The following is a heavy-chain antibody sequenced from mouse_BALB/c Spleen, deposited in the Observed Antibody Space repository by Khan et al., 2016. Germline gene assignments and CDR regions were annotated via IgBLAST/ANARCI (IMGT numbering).Heavy chain of an antibody. CDR2: INPSTGYT. CDR1: GYTLTSYW. D-gene: IGHD1-1*01. J-gene: IGHJ4*01. Sequence: VQLQESGAELAKPGASVKMSCKASGYTLTSYWMHWIKQRPGQGLEWIGYINPSTGYTDYNQKFKDKATLTADKSSSTAYMQLSSLTSEDSAVYYCASSGSSIRCALDYWGQGTSVTVSS. CDR3: ASSGSSIRCALDY. V-gene: IGHV1-7*01.